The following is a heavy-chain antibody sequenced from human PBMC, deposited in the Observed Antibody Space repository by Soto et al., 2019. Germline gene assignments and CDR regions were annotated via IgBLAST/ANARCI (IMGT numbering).Heavy chain of an antibody. Sequence: GGSLRLSCAASGFTFTNYAMSWVRQAPGKGLEWVSAISGSGSSTYYADSVKGRFTMSRDNSKNTLYLQMNSLRAEDTAVYYCATRGSYLDYWGQGTLVTVSS. CDR3: ATRGSYLDY. J-gene: IGHJ4*02. D-gene: IGHD3-16*02. CDR2: ISGSGSST. V-gene: IGHV3-23*01. CDR1: GFTFTNYA.